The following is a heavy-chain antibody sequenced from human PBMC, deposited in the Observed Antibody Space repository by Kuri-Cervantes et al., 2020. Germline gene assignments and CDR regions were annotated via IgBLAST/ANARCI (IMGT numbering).Heavy chain of an antibody. J-gene: IGHJ6*02. CDR1: GYTFTNYY. Sequence: ASVKVSCKASGYTFTNYYMHWVRQAPGQGLEWMGIINPSGGSTSYAQKLQGRVTMTRDTSTSTVYMELSSLRSEDTAVYYCARDSSQTPLEGPGYGMDVWGQGTTVTVSS. CDR2: INPSGGST. CDR3: ARDSSQTPLEGPGYGMDV. D-gene: IGHD2/OR15-2a*01. V-gene: IGHV1-46*04.